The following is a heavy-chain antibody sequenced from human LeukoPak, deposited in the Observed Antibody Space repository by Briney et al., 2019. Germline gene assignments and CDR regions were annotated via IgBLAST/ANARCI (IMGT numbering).Heavy chain of an antibody. CDR2: MNPNSGNT. V-gene: IGHV1-8*01. Sequence: GASVKVSCKASGYTFTSYDINWVRQATGQGLEWMGWMNPNSGNTGYAQKFQGRVTMTRNTSISTAYMELSSLRSEDTAVYYCAREIPRKIQRGLTTVTTGPNWGQGTLVTVSS. CDR3: AREIPRKIQRGLTTVTTGPN. J-gene: IGHJ4*02. D-gene: IGHD4-17*01. CDR1: GYTFTSYD.